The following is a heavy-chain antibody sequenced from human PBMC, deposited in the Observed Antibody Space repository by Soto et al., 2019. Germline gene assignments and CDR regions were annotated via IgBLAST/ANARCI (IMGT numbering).Heavy chain of an antibody. CDR2: VYFGGSF. J-gene: IGHJ5*02. CDR3: ARFYYDTIGFAVDP. Sequence: QMQLQESGPGLVKPSETLSLTCTVSGASVSSGYWSWIRQPPGKALEWIGFVYFGGSFNYNPSLTSRVTISVETSKNQFFMKVTSVTAADTAVYYCARFYYDTIGFAVDPWGQGTLVTVSS. CDR1: GASVSSGY. V-gene: IGHV4-59*02. D-gene: IGHD3-22*01.